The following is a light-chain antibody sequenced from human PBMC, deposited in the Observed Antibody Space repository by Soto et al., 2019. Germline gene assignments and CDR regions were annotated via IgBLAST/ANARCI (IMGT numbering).Light chain of an antibody. Sequence: QSALTQPASVSGSPGQSITISCTGTSSDVGGYNYVSWYQQHPGKDPKLMIYDVSNRPSGVSNRFSGSKSGTTASLTISGLQAEDEADYYCSSYSSTGTLRVFGGGTKLTVL. CDR2: DVS. CDR3: SSYSSTGTLRV. CDR1: SSDVGGYNY. V-gene: IGLV2-14*01. J-gene: IGLJ2*01.